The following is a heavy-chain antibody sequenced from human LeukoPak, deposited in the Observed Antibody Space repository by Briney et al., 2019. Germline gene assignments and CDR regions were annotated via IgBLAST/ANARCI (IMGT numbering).Heavy chain of an antibody. CDR3: TRDRSRAEDD. CDR2: INQGGSDK. V-gene: IGHV3-7*01. D-gene: IGHD1-14*01. J-gene: IGHJ4*02. CDR1: AFTFNGLR. Sequence: GGSLRLSCAAYAFTFNGLRMRWHRTAQGNGLKWVNNINQGGSDKYYVDSVKGRFTSSRDNANNLLCLQMNSLRGEDTAVYYCTRDRSRAEDDWGEGTLVTVFS.